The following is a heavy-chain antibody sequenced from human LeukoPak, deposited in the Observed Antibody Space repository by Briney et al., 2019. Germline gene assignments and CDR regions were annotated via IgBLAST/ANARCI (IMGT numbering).Heavy chain of an antibody. Sequence: LETLSLTCSVSGGSISTYYWSWIRQPAGKGLEWIAQIHTSGRTDFNPSLKSRLSISMDTPNNHFSPMITSVTAADTAIYYCAGRALSTGWTFDYWGHGTLVTVSS. CDR2: IHTSGRT. CDR3: AGRALSTGWTFDY. CDR1: GGSISTYY. D-gene: IGHD6-19*01. V-gene: IGHV4-4*07. J-gene: IGHJ4*01.